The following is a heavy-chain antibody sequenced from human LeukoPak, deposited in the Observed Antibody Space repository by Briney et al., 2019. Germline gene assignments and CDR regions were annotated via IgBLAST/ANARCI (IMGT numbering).Heavy chain of an antibody. V-gene: IGHV3-23*01. CDR3: ASQNCGGDCYEFDH. CDR1: GFTFNTYA. J-gene: IGHJ4*02. CDR2: IGGSGGST. Sequence: GSLRLSCAASGFTFNTYAMSWVRQAPGKGLEWVSAIGGSGGSTFYAESVKGRFIISRDNSENTLYLQMNSLRAEDTAVYYCASQNCGGDCYEFDHWGQGTLVTVSS. D-gene: IGHD2-21*02.